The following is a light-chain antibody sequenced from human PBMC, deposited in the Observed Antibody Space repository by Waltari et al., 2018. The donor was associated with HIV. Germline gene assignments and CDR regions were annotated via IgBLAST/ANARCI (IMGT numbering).Light chain of an antibody. CDR2: ENE. CDR3: ETWHTALSAGV. CDR1: IGNFRNNF. J-gene: IGLJ1*01. Sequence: QSVLTQPPSVSAAPGQSVTISCSATIGNFRNNFVSWYQQLPGTAPRLIIYENEKGPPGIPDRFSGSKSGTSATLAISGLQPGDEAFYYCETWHTALSAGVFGTGTKVTVL. V-gene: IGLV1-51*01.